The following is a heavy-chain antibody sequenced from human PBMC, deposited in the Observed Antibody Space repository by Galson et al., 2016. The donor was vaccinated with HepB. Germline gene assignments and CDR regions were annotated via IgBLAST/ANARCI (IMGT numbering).Heavy chain of an antibody. J-gene: IGHJ4*02. CDR3: VKDKTSGYSSGWYYFDY. Sequence: SLRLSCAASGFRFDEYAIHWVRQAPGKGLEWVSGVRWNGGRLGYADSVKGRFTISRDNAKNSLYLQMNSLRAEDTALYYCVKDKTSGYSSGWYYFDYWGQGTLVTVSS. CDR1: GFRFDEYA. CDR2: VRWNGGRL. V-gene: IGHV3-9*01. D-gene: IGHD6-19*01.